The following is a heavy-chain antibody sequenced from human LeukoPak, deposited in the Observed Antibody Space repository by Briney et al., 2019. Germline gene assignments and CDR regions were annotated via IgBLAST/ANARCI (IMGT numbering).Heavy chain of an antibody. D-gene: IGHD3-16*01. CDR3: TTDWGSGTRPVIAFDL. CDR2: IKSKKDGATT. V-gene: IGHV3-15*01. J-gene: IGHJ3*01. CDR1: GSTFSDVW. Sequence: GGSLRLSCAASGSTFSDVWMTWVRQAPGKGLEWVGRIKSKKDGATTDYSAPVKDRFTISRDDSKNTLFLEMNSLRTEDTAVYYCTTDWGSGTRPVIAFDLWGQGTMVTISS.